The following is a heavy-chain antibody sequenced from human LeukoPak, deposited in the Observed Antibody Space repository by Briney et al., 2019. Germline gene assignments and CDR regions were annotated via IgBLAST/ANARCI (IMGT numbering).Heavy chain of an antibody. V-gene: IGHV3-21*01. Sequence: PGGSLRLSCAVSGFTFSSYSMNWVRQAPGKGLEWVSSISSSSSYIYYADSVKGRFTISRDNAKNSLYLQMNSLRAEDTAVYYCARDLNPYSSSWYGYWGQGTLVTVSS. CDR3: ARDLNPYSSSWYGY. J-gene: IGHJ4*02. CDR1: GFTFSSYS. CDR2: ISSSSSYI. D-gene: IGHD6-13*01.